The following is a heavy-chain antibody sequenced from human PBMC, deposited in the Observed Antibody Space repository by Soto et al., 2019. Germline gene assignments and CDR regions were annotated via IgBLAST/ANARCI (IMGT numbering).Heavy chain of an antibody. J-gene: IGHJ6*02. CDR2: IDPSDSYT. CDR3: ARHAQQWLVQRDYGMDV. CDR1: GYSFTSYW. V-gene: IGHV5-10-1*01. Sequence: PGESLKISCKGSGYSFTSYWISWVRQMPGKGLEWMGRIDPSDSYTNYSPSFQGHVTISADKPISTAYLQWRSRKASDTAMYYCARHAQQWLVQRDYGMDVWGQGTTVTVSS. D-gene: IGHD6-19*01.